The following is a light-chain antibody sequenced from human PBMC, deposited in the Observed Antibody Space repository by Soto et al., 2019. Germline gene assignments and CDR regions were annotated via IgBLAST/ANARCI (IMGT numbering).Light chain of an antibody. CDR2: DAS. CDR3: QQYYSTPPT. Sequence: EIVLTQSPATLSLSPGERATLSCRASQSVSSSLAWYQQKPGQAPRLLISDASTREFGVPDRISGSGSGTDFTLTISSLQAEDVAVYYCQQYYSTPPTFGQGTKVDI. V-gene: IGKV3-11*01. CDR1: QSVSSS. J-gene: IGKJ1*01.